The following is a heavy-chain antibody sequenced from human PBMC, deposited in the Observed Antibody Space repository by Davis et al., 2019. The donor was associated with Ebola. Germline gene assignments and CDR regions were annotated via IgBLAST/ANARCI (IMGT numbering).Heavy chain of an antibody. J-gene: IGHJ6*02. CDR2: IIPIFGTA. Sequence: AASVKVSCKASGDTFSSYAISWVRQAPGQGLEWMGGIIPIFGTANYAQKFQGRVTITADKSTSTAYMELSSLRSEDTAVYYCASGGITMVQGEPRYGMDVWGQGTTVTVSS. CDR1: GDTFSSYA. D-gene: IGHD3-10*01. CDR3: ASGGITMVQGEPRYGMDV. V-gene: IGHV1-69*06.